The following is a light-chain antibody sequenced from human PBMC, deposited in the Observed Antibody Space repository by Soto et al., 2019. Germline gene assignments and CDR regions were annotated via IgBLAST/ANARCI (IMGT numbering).Light chain of an antibody. J-gene: IGKJ1*01. Sequence: VMTQTPLSLSVAPGQPASISCRSSQSLLHSDGKTYLYWYLQKPGQPPQLLIYEVFNRLSGXSXKXXGSGSGTDFTLEISRVEAEDVGIYYCMQSLQLPRWTFGQGTKVEIK. CDR3: MQSLQLPRWT. V-gene: IGKV2D-29*01. CDR2: EVF. CDR1: QSLLHSDGKTY.